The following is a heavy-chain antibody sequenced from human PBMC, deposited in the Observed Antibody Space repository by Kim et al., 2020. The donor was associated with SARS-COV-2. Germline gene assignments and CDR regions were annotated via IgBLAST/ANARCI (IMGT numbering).Heavy chain of an antibody. V-gene: IGHV7-4-1*02. J-gene: IGHJ4*02. D-gene: IGHD3-3*01. Sequence: ASVKVSCKASGYTFTSYAMNWVRQAPGQGLEWMGWINTNTGNPTYAQGFTGRFVFSLDTSVSTAYLQISSLKAEDTAVYYCARGGTYYDFWSGYYNLGGNEITMGFDYWGQGTLVTVSS. CDR1: GYTFTSYA. CDR3: ARGGTYYDFWSGYYNLGGNEITMGFDY. CDR2: INTNTGNP.